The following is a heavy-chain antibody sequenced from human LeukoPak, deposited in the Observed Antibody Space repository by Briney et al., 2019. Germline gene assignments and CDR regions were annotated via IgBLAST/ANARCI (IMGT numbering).Heavy chain of an antibody. D-gene: IGHD3-16*02. CDR1: GXTFTSYE. Sequence: PGGSLRLSCAASGXTFTSYEMNWIRQAPGKGLEWLAYISSSGTSIYYADAVKGRFTISRDNAKNTLYLQMNSLRAEDTAVYYCARGTSHDYVWGTFRPYWGQGTLVTVSS. J-gene: IGHJ4*02. V-gene: IGHV3-48*03. CDR2: ISSSGTSI. CDR3: ARGTSHDYVWGTFRPY.